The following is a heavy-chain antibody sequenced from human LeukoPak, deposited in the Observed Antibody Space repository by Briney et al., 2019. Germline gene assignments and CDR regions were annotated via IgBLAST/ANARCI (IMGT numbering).Heavy chain of an antibody. J-gene: IGHJ4*02. V-gene: IGHV3-21*01. CDR1: GLTFSSYT. CDR3: AREAEALDY. CDR2: ISSGSRYI. Sequence: GGSLRLSCAASGLTFSSYTMNWVRQAPGKGLEWVSPISSGSRYIYYADSVRGRFTISRDNAKNSLYLRMNSLRAEDTALYYCAREAEALDYWGQGTLVTVSS.